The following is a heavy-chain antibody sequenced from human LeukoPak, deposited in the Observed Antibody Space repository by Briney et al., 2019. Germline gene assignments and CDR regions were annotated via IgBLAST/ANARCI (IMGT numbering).Heavy chain of an antibody. J-gene: IGHJ3*02. CDR1: GYTFTSYD. D-gene: IGHD1-20*01. CDR2: MNPNSGNT. Sequence: GASVKVSCKASGYTFTSYDINWVRQATGQGLEWMGWMNPNSGNTGYAQKFQGRVTMTRNTSISTAYMELSSLRSEDTAVYYCARASTHRYNWKSGQLSDAFDIWGQGTMVTVSS. V-gene: IGHV1-8*02. CDR3: ARASTHRYNWKSGQLSDAFDI.